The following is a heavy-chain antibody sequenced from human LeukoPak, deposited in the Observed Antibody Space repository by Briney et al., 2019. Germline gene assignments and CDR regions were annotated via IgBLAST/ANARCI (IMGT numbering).Heavy chain of an antibody. V-gene: IGHV3-7*03. CDR3: ARGGGLDV. Sequence: GGSLRLSCAASGFTFSSYWMNWARQAPGKGLEWVASINHNGNVNYYVDSVKGRFTISRDNAKNSLYLQMSNLRAEDTAVYFCARGGGLDVWGKGATVTVSS. CDR1: GFTFSSYW. J-gene: IGHJ6*04. D-gene: IGHD3-16*01. CDR2: INHNGNVN.